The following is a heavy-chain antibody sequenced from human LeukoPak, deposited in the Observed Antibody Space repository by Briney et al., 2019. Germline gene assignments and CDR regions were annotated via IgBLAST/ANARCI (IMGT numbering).Heavy chain of an antibody. CDR1: GFTFSSYE. CDR3: ARVPRWYVIDY. CDR2: ISSSGSTI. V-gene: IGHV3-48*03. D-gene: IGHD4-23*01. Sequence: GRSLRLFRAASGFTFSSYEMQWARQAPGKGLEWVSYISSSGSTIYYADSVKGRFTISRDNAKNSLYLQMNSLRAEDTAVYDCARVPRWYVIDYWGQGTLVTVSS. J-gene: IGHJ4*02.